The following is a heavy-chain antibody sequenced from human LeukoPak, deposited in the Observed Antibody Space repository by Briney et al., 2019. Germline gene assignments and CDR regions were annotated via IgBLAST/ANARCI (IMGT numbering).Heavy chain of an antibody. D-gene: IGHD6-19*01. CDR2: IYYSGST. CDR1: GGSISRYY. V-gene: IGHV4-59*01. J-gene: IGHJ4*02. CDR3: AREIISGWDPLGYLDY. Sequence: KTSETLSLTCTVSGGSISRYYWSWIRQPPGKGLEWVGYIYYSGSTNYNPSLKSRVTISVDTSKNQFSLKLSSVTAADTAVYYCAREIISGWDPLGYLDYWGQGTLVTVSS.